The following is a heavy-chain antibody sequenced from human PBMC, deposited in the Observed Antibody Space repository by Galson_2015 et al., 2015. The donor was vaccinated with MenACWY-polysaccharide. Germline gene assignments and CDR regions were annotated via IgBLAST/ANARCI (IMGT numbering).Heavy chain of an antibody. J-gene: IGHJ5*01. V-gene: IGHV3-74*01. Sequence: SLRLSCAGSGFTFLAYWMHWVRQVPGKGLEWVSRINGDGSYKDFADDVRGRFTTSRDNAKNTAYLQMNSLRVDDTAVYYCARSIGPGTPTAFWFDSWGQGNLVTVSS. CDR2: INGDGSYK. CDR1: GFTFLAYW. CDR3: ARSIGPGTPTAFWFDS. D-gene: IGHD3-10*01.